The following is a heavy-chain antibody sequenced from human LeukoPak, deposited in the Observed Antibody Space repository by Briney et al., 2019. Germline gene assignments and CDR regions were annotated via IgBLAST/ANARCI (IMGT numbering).Heavy chain of an antibody. Sequence: GGSLRLSCAASGFTFSDYAMTWVRQAPGKGLEWVSVISGSGGSTYYADSVKGRFTISRDNSKSTLYLQMNSLRAEDTAVYYCAKELGSGWPNIDYWGQGTLVTVSS. D-gene: IGHD6-19*01. J-gene: IGHJ4*02. CDR1: GFTFSDYA. CDR2: ISGSGGST. V-gene: IGHV3-23*01. CDR3: AKELGSGWPNIDY.